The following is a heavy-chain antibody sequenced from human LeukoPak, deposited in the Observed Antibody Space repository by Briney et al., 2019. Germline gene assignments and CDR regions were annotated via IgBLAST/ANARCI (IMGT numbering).Heavy chain of an antibody. D-gene: IGHD6-19*01. CDR1: GFTFGDYA. Sequence: SLKISCAASGFTFGDYAMHWVRQVPGKGLEWVSYISRNGGSINYADSVKGRFTISRDNAKNSLYLQMDSLRSEDMALYYCTKGQWQAFDYWGQGALVTIST. CDR3: TKGQWQAFDY. CDR2: ISRNGGSI. V-gene: IGHV3-9*03. J-gene: IGHJ4*02.